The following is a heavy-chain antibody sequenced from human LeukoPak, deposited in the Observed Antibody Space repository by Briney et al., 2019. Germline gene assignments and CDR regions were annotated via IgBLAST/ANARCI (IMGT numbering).Heavy chain of an antibody. CDR3: AKNRWGSVATPDP. CDR1: GFSLSDYD. Sequence: SGGSLRLSCAASGFSLSDYDIHWVRLAPGKGLEWVTFIRYDGSNTYAESVKGRFTISRDNSKNTVYLQMNSLAIEDTAIYYCAKNRWGSVATPDPWGQGTVVTVSS. D-gene: IGHD5-12*01. CDR2: IRYDGSNT. V-gene: IGHV3-30*02. J-gene: IGHJ5*02.